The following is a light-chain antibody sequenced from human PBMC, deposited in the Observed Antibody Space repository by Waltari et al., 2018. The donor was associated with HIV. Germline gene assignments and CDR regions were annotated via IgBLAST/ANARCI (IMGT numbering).Light chain of an antibody. CDR2: DDT. CDR3: QVWDSSSDHVV. Sequence: SYVLTQPPSVSVAPGQTARITCGGNNIGSKSVHWYQQKPGQAPVLVVYDDTGRPPGFPERCSGSNAGNTATLTSSRVEAGDEADYYCQVWDSSSDHVVFGGGTKLTVL. V-gene: IGLV3-21*02. J-gene: IGLJ2*01. CDR1: NIGSKS.